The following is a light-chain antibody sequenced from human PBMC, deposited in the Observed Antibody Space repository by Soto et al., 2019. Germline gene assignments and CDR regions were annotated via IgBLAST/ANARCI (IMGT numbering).Light chain of an antibody. J-gene: IGKJ2*01. CDR2: TVS. Sequence: DVVLTQSPLSLPATLGQPASISCRSSQSLVYDDGNTYLSWFQRRPGHSPRRLIYTVSDRDSGVPDRFSGSGSGTDLTLRISSVDAEDIGVYFCRQATHWPYTFGQGTKLEIK. V-gene: IGKV2-30*01. CDR1: QSLVYDDGNTY. CDR3: RQATHWPYT.